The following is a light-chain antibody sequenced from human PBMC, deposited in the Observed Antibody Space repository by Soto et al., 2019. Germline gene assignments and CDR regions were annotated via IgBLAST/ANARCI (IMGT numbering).Light chain of an antibody. CDR1: QGIDHY. CDR2: SAS. CDR3: QEHYSAPPVA. J-gene: IGKJ3*01. V-gene: IGKV1-27*01. Sequence: DIQMTQSPSSLSASVGDRVTITCRASQGIDHYLAWYQQKPGKVPKLLIYSASTFQSGIPSRFSGSGSVTDFTLTITSLQPEDVATYYCQEHYSAPPVAFGPGTKVDV.